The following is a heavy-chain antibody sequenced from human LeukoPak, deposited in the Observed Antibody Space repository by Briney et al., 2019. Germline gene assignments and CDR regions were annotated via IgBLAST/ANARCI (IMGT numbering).Heavy chain of an antibody. Sequence: SETLSLTCTVSGGSISSSSYYWGWIRQPPGKGLEWIGSIYYSGSTYYNPSLKSRVTISVDTSKNQFSLKLSSVTAADTAVYYCAREFGGYYTGHNWFDPWGQGTLVTVSS. D-gene: IGHD3-3*01. J-gene: IGHJ5*02. CDR3: AREFGGYYTGHNWFDP. V-gene: IGHV4-39*07. CDR1: GGSISSSSYY. CDR2: IYYSGST.